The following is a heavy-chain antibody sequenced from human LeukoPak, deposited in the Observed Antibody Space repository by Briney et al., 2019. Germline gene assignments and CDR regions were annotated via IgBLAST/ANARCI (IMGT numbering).Heavy chain of an antibody. D-gene: IGHD4-17*01. CDR3: ARGYGDYENWFDP. CDR2: INPSGGST. J-gene: IGHJ5*02. Sequence: GASVKVSYKASGYTFTSYYMHWVRQAPGQGLEWMGIINPSGGSTSYAQKFQGRVTITADESTSTAYMELSSLRSEDTAVYYCARGYGDYENWFDPWGQGTLVTVSS. V-gene: IGHV1-46*01. CDR1: GYTFTSYY.